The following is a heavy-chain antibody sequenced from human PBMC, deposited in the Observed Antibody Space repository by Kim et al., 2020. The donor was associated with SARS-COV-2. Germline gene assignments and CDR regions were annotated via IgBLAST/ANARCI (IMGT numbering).Heavy chain of an antibody. CDR1: GYTFTTYA. J-gene: IGHJ6*02. CDR3: AHSKDPPEDDYNYGMDI. CDR2: LNAGNGNT. Sequence: ASVKVSCKASGYTFTTYAMHWVRQAPGQRLEWMGWLNAGNGNTKYSQNFQGRVTITRDTSASTAYMELSSLRSEDTAVYYCAHSKDPPEDDYNYGMDIWGQGTTVTVSS. V-gene: IGHV1-3*01. D-gene: IGHD2-15*01.